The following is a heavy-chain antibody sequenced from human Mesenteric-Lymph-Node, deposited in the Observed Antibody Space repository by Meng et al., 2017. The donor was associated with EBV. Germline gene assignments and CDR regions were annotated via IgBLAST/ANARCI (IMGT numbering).Heavy chain of an antibody. D-gene: IGHD2-15*01. V-gene: IGHV4-39*07. J-gene: IGHJ5*02. Sequence: RELRGGGPGVVKPSAPSPVTCTVYGGTISGSSYYWGWIGQPPGKGLEWIGSIYYSGGTYYNPSLKSRVTISVDTSKNQFSLKLSSVTAADTAVYYCARDLVVAATPDIWWFVPWGQGTLVTVSS. CDR3: ARDLVVAATPDIWWFVP. CDR1: GGTISGSSYY. CDR2: IYYSGGT.